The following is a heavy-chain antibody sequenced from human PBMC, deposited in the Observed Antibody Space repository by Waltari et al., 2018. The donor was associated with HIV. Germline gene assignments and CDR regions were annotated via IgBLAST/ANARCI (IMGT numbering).Heavy chain of an antibody. CDR2: IYSGGST. J-gene: IGHJ4*02. CDR1: GFTVSSNY. CDR3: ARGPHYYDSSGYYSGLDY. V-gene: IGHV3-53*02. Sequence: EVQLVETGGGLIQPGGSLRLSCAASGFTVSSNYMSWVRQAPGKGLEWVSVIYSGGSTYSADSVKGRFTIARDNSKNTLYLQMNSLRAEDTAVYYCARGPHYYDSSGYYSGLDYWGQGTLVTVSS. D-gene: IGHD3-22*01.